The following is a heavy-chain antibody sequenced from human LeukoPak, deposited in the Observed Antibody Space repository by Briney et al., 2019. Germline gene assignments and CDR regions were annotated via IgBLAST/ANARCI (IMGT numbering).Heavy chain of an antibody. CDR3: AREEGAVAGDFDY. CDR1: GYTFTSYY. D-gene: IGHD6-19*01. V-gene: IGHV1-46*01. Sequence: ASVKVSCKASGYTFTSYYMHWVRQTPGQGLEWMGIINPSGGSTSYAQKFQGRVTMTRDTSTSTVYMELSSLRSEDTAVYYCAREEGAVAGDFDYWGQGTLVTVST. CDR2: INPSGGST. J-gene: IGHJ4*02.